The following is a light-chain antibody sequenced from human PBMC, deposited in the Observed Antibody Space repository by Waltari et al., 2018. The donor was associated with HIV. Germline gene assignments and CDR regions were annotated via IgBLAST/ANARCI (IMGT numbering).Light chain of an antibody. CDR2: GNS. J-gene: IGLJ3*02. CDR3: QSYGSSLSGSGV. CDR1: SYNIGAGYD. Sequence: QSVLTQPPSVSGAPGQRVTISCTGSSYNIGAGYDVHWYQQLPGTAPKLLIYGNSNRPSGVPDRFSGSKSGTSASLAITGLQAEDEADYYCQSYGSSLSGSGVFGGGTKLTVL. V-gene: IGLV1-40*01.